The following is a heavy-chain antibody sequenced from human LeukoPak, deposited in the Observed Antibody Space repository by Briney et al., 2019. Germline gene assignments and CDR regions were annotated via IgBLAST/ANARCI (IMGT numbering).Heavy chain of an antibody. D-gene: IGHD3-10*01. V-gene: IGHV3-23*01. CDR3: AKDKSFGLLWFGELLS. Sequence: GGSLRLSCAVSGFSFSNYAMSWVRQAPGKGLEWVSAISGSGGSTYYADSVKGRFTISRDNSKNTLYLQMNSLRAEDTAVYYCAKDKSFGLLWFGELLSWGQGTLVTVSS. J-gene: IGHJ5*02. CDR1: GFSFSNYA. CDR2: ISGSGGST.